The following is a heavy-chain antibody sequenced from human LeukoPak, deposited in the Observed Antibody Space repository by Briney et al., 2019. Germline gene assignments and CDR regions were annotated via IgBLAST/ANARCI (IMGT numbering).Heavy chain of an antibody. D-gene: IGHD3-22*01. V-gene: IGHV3-23*01. CDR1: GFTFSTSA. CDR3: RFYNSGSDY. Sequence: GGSLRLSCEVFGFTFSTSAMSWVRQAPGKGLEWVSGIRASVDTTYYVDSVKGRFTVSRDNSKNTLYLQMNSLRVEDTAVYYCRFYNSGSDYWGQGTLVTVSS. CDR2: IRASVDTT. J-gene: IGHJ4*02.